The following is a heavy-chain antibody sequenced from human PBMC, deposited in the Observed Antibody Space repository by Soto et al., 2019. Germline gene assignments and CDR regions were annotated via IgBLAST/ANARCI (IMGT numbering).Heavy chain of an antibody. CDR3: ASQDYSSSTDASFLVNGYFDL. CDR1: GGSFSSSKW. CDR2: IYHSGST. V-gene: IGHV4-4*02. J-gene: IGHJ2*01. D-gene: IGHD6-6*01. Sequence: QMQLQESGPGLVKPSGTLSLTCGVSGGSFSSSKWWTWVRQPPGKGPEWIGEIYHSGSTNYNPSLMSRVNISLDKSNNQSSLTLTAVTAAVTAVYYCASQDYSSSTDASFLVNGYFDLWGRGILVTVSS.